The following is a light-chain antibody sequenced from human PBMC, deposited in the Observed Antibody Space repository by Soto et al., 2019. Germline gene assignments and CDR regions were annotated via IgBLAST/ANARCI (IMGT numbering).Light chain of an antibody. CDR2: LGS. CDR3: MQVLQTPRT. J-gene: IGKJ1*01. V-gene: IGKV2-28*01. CDR1: QSLLHSNGYNY. Sequence: DFVMTQSPLSLPVTPGEPASISCRSSQSLLHSNGYNYLDWYLQKPGQSPQLLIYLGSNRASGVPDRFSGSGSGTDFTLKISRVEAEDVGVYYCMQVLQTPRTFGQGTKVEIK.